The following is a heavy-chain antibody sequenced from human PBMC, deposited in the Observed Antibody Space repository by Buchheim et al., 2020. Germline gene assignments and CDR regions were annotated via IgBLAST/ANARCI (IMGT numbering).Heavy chain of an antibody. D-gene: IGHD1-1*01. CDR2: INHSGST. CDR1: GGSFGGYY. J-gene: IGHJ4*02. CDR3: TRVSRNAAPDY. Sequence: QVQLQQWGAGLLKPSETLSLTCAVYGGSFGGYYWSWIRQPPGKGLEWIGEINHSGSTNYNPSLKSRVTISVDTSKNQFSLKLSSVTAADTAVYYCTRVSRNAAPDYWGQGTL. V-gene: IGHV4-34*01.